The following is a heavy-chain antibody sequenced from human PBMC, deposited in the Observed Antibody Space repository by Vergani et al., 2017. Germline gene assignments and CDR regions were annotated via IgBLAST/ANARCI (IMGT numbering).Heavy chain of an antibody. CDR3: AKDNVPGYYDSSGYCDY. V-gene: IGHV3-23*01. D-gene: IGHD3-22*01. J-gene: IGHJ4*02. Sequence: EVQLLESGGNLVQPGGSLRLSCAASGFTFTNFAMTWVLQAPGEGLEWVSGISGSGGFTYYADSVKGRFTISRDNSKNTMFLQMNNLRAEDTAVYYCAKDNVPGYYDSSGYCDYWGQGTLVTVSS. CDR1: GFTFTNFA. CDR2: ISGSGGFT.